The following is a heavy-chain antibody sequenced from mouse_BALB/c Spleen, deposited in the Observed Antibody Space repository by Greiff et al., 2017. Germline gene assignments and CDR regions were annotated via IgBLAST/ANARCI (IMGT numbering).Heavy chain of an antibody. J-gene: IGHJ4*01. CDR2: ISSGSSTI. Sequence: VQLVESGGGLVQPGGSRKLSCAASGFTFSSFGMHWVRQAPEKGLEWVAYISSGSSTIYYADTVKGRFTISRDNPKNTLFLQMTSLRSEDTAMYYCAREGNYAMDYWGQGTSVTVSS. CDR3: AREGNYAMDY. V-gene: IGHV5-17*02. CDR1: GFTFSSFG.